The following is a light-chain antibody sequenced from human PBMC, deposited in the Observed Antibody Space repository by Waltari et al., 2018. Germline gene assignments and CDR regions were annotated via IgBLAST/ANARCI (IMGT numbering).Light chain of an antibody. CDR3: QQLNSFPYT. J-gene: IGKJ2*01. Sequence: DIQLTQSPSFLSASVGDRVPLPCRASQGISSYLAWYQQQPGEAPKLLISAASTLQRGVPSRFSGSRSGTEFTLTIRSLQPEDFATYYCQQLNSFPYTFCQWTKLDIK. CDR1: QGISSY. V-gene: IGKV1-9*01. CDR2: AAS.